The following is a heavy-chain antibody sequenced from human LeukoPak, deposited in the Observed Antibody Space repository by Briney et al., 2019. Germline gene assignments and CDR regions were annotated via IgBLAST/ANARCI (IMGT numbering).Heavy chain of an antibody. V-gene: IGHV3-7*01. J-gene: IGHJ4*02. D-gene: IGHD2-15*01. CDR1: GFTFSSYW. CDR2: IKQDGSDK. CDR3: ARVSAAVNY. Sequence: GGSLRLSCAASGFTFSSYWMTWVRQAPGRGLEWVANIKQDGSDKYYVDSVKGRFTISRDNAKNSLYLQMNSLRADDTAVYYCARVSAAVNYWGQGTLVTVSS.